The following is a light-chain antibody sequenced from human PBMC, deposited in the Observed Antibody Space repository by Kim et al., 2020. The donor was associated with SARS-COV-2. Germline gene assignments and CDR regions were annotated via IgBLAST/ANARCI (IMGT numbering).Light chain of an antibody. CDR3: QAWDSSTMV. CDR1: KLGDKY. CDR2: QDS. Sequence: SYELTQPPSVSVSPGQTASITYSGDKLGDKYACWYQQKPGQSPVLVIYQDSKRPSGIPERFSGSNSGNTATLTISGTQAMDEADYYCQAWDSSTMVFGGGTQLTVL. V-gene: IGLV3-1*01. J-gene: IGLJ3*02.